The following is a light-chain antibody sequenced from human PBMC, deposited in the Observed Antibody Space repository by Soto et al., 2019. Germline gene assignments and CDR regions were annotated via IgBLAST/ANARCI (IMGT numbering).Light chain of an antibody. V-gene: IGKV1-33*01. CDR3: QQYDNLPSIT. J-gene: IGKJ5*01. CDR2: DAS. CDR1: QDISNY. Sequence: DIPMTQSPSSLSASVGDRVTITCQASQDISNYLNWYQQKPGKAPKLLIYDASNLETGVPSRFSGSGSGTDFTFTISSLQPEDIATYYCQQYDNLPSITCGQGTRLDFK.